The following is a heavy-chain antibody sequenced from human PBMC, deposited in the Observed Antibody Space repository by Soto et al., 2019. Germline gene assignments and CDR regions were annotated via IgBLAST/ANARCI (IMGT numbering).Heavy chain of an antibody. D-gene: IGHD2-2*01. V-gene: IGHV3-74*01. CDR1: GFTFSSYW. Sequence: GGSLRLSCAASGFTFSSYWMDWVRQAPGKGLVWVSRINSDGSSTSYADSVKGRFTISRDNSKNTLSLQMNSLRAEDTAMYYCATDKSSSPFDYWGPGTLVTVSS. J-gene: IGHJ4*02. CDR3: ATDKSSSPFDY. CDR2: INSDGSST.